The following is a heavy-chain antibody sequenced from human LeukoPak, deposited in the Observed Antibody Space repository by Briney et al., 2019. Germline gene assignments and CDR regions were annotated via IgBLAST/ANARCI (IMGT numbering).Heavy chain of an antibody. CDR1: GGSIRSCSYY. J-gene: IGHJ3*02. Sequence: SETLSLTCSVSGGSIRSCSYYWGWIRQPPGKGPEWFGSFSDGRKTHYNPAFESRAIISVDTSKNQFSLKLSSVTAADTAVYYCDSSSSGAFDIWGQGTMVTVSS. V-gene: IGHV4-39*01. CDR3: DSSSSGAFDI. CDR2: FSDGRKT. D-gene: IGHD6-6*01.